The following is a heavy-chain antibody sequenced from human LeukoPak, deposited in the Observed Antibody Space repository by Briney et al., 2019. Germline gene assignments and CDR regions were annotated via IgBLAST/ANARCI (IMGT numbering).Heavy chain of an antibody. CDR2: IWYDGSNK. Sequence: GGSLRLSCAASGFTFSSYGMHWVRQAPGKGLEWVALIWYDGSNKYYADSVKGRFTISRDNSKNTLYLQMNSLRAEDTAVYYCARDRARELRYFDWFNYWGQGTLVTVSS. CDR1: GFTFSSYG. CDR3: ARDRARELRYFDWFNY. J-gene: IGHJ4*02. V-gene: IGHV3-33*01. D-gene: IGHD3-9*01.